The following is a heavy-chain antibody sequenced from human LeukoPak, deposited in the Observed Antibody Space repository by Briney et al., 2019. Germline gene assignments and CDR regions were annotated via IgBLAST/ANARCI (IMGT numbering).Heavy chain of an antibody. CDR3: AKDHFGSSGLDY. V-gene: IGHV3-23*01. Sequence: QTGGSLRLSCAASGFTFSSYGMSWVRQAPGKGLEWVSAISGSGGSTYYADSVKGRFTISRDNSKNTLYLQMNSLRAEDTAVYYCAKDHFGSSGLDYWGQGTLVTVSS. J-gene: IGHJ4*02. CDR2: ISGSGGST. CDR1: GFTFSSYG. D-gene: IGHD6-19*01.